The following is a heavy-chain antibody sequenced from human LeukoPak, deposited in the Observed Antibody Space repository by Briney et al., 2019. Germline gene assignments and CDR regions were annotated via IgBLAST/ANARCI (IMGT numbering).Heavy chain of an antibody. J-gene: IGHJ4*02. CDR1: GFTFSSYA. D-gene: IGHD3-3*01. Sequence: GSLRLSCAASGFTFSSYAMSWVRQPPGKGLEWIGEINHSGSTNYNASLKSRVTISRDTSNNQFSLRLTSVTAADTAVYYCARKRGDAFWSRGNYFDYWGQGTLVTVSS. CDR3: ARKRGDAFWSRGNYFDY. CDR2: INHSGST. V-gene: IGHV4-34*01.